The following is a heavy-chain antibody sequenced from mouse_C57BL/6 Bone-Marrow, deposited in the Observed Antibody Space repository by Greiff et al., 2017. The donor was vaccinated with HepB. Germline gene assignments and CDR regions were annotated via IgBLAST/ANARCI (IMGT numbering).Heavy chain of an antibody. D-gene: IGHD2-4*01. V-gene: IGHV1-55*01. J-gene: IGHJ4*01. CDR3: ARFTGGVYYDYDDAMDY. CDR2: IYPGSGST. Sequence: VQLVESGAELVKPGASVKMSCKASGYTFTSYWITWVKQRPGQGLEWIGDIYPGSGSTNYNEKFKSKATLTVDTSSSTAYMQLSSLTSEDSAVYYCARFTGGVYYDYDDAMDYWGQGTSVTVSS. CDR1: GYTFTSYW.